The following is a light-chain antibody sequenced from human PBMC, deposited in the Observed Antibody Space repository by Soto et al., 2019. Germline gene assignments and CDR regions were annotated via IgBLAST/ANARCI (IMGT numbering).Light chain of an antibody. V-gene: IGKV1-9*01. J-gene: IGKJ4*01. CDR3: QQVHSYPFT. CDR2: AAS. CDR1: QGISTS. Sequence: DLQLTQSPSLLSASVGDRVTITCRASQGISTSLAWYQQKPGKAPKLLIYAASTVHSGVPSRFSGSGSGTDFTLTISSLQPEDFATFYCQQVHSYPFTFGGGTKVAIK.